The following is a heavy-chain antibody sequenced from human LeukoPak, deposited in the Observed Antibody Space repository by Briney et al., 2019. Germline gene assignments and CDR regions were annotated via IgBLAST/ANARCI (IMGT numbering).Heavy chain of an antibody. CDR3: AREGLSSAFDI. CDR2: LNPRGGST. Sequence: GASVKVSCKASGYTFTSHFMHWVRQAPGQGLEWMGILNPRGGSTSYTQKFQGRVTMTRDTSTSTVYMELSSLRSEDTAVYYCAREGLSSAFDIWGQGTMVTVSS. CDR1: GYTFTSHF. V-gene: IGHV1-46*01. D-gene: IGHD2-2*01. J-gene: IGHJ3*02.